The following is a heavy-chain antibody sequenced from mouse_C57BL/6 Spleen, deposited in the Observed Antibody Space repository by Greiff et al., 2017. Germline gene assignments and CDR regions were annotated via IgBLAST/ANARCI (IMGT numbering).Heavy chain of an antibody. D-gene: IGHD1-1*01. CDR3: AREIYYGSSPSWYFDV. CDR2: IWSGGST. Sequence: VQLQQSGPGLVQPSQSLSITCTVSGFSLTSYGVHWVRQSPGKGLEWLGVIWSGGSTDYNAAFISRLSISKDNSKSQVFFKMNSLQADDTAIYYCAREIYYGSSPSWYFDVWGTGTTVTVSS. J-gene: IGHJ1*03. CDR1: GFSLTSYG. V-gene: IGHV2-2*01.